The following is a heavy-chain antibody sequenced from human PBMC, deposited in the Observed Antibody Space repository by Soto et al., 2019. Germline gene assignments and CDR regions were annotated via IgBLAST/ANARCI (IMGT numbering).Heavy chain of an antibody. J-gene: IGHJ4*02. CDR3: ARGSGFLEWLLSHFDY. D-gene: IGHD3-3*01. CDR2: INAGNGDT. Sequence: ASVKVSCKTSGYTFTSYAMHWVRQAPGQRLEWMGWINAGNGDTQYSQKFQGRVTITRDTSATTAYMELSSLRSEDTAVYYCARGSGFLEWLLSHFDYWGQGTLVTVSS. CDR1: GYTFTSYA. V-gene: IGHV1-3*01.